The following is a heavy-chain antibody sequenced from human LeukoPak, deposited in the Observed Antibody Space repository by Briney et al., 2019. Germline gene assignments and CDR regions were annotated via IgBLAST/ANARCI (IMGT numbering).Heavy chain of an antibody. Sequence: SETLSLTCDVSGASISSPAYSWTWIRRPPGKGLEWNGHIHRSAATDYNPSLKGRGNISADRPKNQISLILRSVTAADTAIYYCVRCRVKDGPYFDYWGQGILVTVSS. CDR3: VRCRVKDGPYFDY. CDR1: GASISSPAYS. V-gene: IGHV4-30-2*01. J-gene: IGHJ4*02. CDR2: IHRSAAT. D-gene: IGHD5-24*01.